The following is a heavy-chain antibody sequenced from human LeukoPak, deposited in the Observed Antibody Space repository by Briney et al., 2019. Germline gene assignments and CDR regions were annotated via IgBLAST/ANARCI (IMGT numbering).Heavy chain of an antibody. J-gene: IGHJ4*02. CDR1: GFTFSSYG. D-gene: IGHD3-3*01. CDR3: ATAHPGRSGYYTTREGFDY. Sequence: GGTLRLSCAASGFTFSSYGMSWVRQAPGKGLEWMGGFDPEDGETIYAQKFQGRVTMTEDTSTDTAYMELSSLRSEDTAVYYCATAHPGRSGYYTTREGFDYWGQGTLVTVSS. CDR2: FDPEDGET. V-gene: IGHV1-24*01.